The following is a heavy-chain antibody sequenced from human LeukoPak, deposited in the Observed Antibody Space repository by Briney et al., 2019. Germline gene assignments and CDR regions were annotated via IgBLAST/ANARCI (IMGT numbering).Heavy chain of an antibody. CDR1: GFTFSSYS. V-gene: IGHV3-21*01. J-gene: IGHJ4*02. D-gene: IGHD4-23*01. CDR2: ISINSNYI. CDR3: ARVAWGYYGGDYFDY. Sequence: PGESLRLSCAASGFTFSSYSMNWVRQAPGQGLEWVSSISINSNYIYYADSVKGRFTISRDNAKNSLYLQMNSLRAEDTAVYYCARVAWGYYGGDYFDYWGQGTLVTVSS.